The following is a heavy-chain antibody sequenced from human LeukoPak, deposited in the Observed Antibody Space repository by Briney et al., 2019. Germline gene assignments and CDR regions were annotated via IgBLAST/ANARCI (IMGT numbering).Heavy chain of an antibody. CDR1: GFTFKNFA. CDR3: ARARRSGQQSYYFDY. CDR2: LRSDGATT. J-gene: IGHJ4*02. D-gene: IGHD6-19*01. V-gene: IGHV3-64*02. Sequence: GGSLRLSCVASGFTFKNFAMHWVRQAPGKGLEYVSALRSDGATTYYADSVKGRFIISRDNSKNTVYLQMGSLRSEDMGVYYCARARRSGQQSYYFDYWGQGTPATVSS.